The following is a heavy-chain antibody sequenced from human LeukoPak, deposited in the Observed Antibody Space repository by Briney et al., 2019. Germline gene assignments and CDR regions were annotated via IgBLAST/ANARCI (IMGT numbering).Heavy chain of an antibody. J-gene: IGHJ5*02. Sequence: ASETLSLTCTVSGGSISSYYWSWIRQPPGKGLEWIGYIYYSGSTNYNPSLKSRVTISVDTSKNQFSLKLSSVTAADTAVYYCASSVGDYGWFDPWGQGTLVTVSS. V-gene: IGHV4-59*08. D-gene: IGHD4-17*01. CDR1: GGSISSYY. CDR3: ASSVGDYGWFDP. CDR2: IYYSGST.